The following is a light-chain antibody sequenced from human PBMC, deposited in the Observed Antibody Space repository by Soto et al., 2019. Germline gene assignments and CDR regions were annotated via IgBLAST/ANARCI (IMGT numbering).Light chain of an antibody. CDR2: DAS. CDR1: QTISTW. CDR3: QQYDNSPRT. Sequence: DIQVTQSPPTLSASVGDRVTITCRASQTISTWMAWYQQKPGKAPKLLVYDASTLQSGVASRFSGSGSGTEFTLIISRMEPEDFAVYYCQQYDNSPRTFGQGTKVDIK. J-gene: IGKJ1*01. V-gene: IGKV1-5*01.